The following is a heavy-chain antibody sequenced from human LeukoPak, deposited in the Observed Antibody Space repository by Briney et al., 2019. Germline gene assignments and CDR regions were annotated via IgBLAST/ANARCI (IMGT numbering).Heavy chain of an antibody. J-gene: IGHJ4*02. V-gene: IGHV3-23*01. Sequence: PGGSLRLSCAASGFTFSTSAMSWVRQAPGKGLEWVSSISGSGGSTYYADSVKGRFTISRDNSRNPLYLQMNSLRAEDTAVCYCAKQGIQLWLPYYWDQGALVTVSS. CDR1: GFTFSTSA. CDR2: ISGSGGST. D-gene: IGHD5-18*01. CDR3: AKQGIQLWLPYY.